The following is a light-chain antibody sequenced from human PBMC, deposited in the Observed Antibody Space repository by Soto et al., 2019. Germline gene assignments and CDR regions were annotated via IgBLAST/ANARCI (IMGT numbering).Light chain of an antibody. J-gene: IGLJ1*01. CDR1: SSDVGAYNY. V-gene: IGLV2-14*03. CDR2: DVS. Sequence: QSALTQPASVSGSPGQSITISCAGTSSDVGAYNYVSWYQQHPGKAPKLVIYDVSNRPSGVSNRFSGSKSGNTASLTISGLQAEDEADYFCSSYVSSSTFYVFGTGTKLTVL. CDR3: SSYVSSSTFYV.